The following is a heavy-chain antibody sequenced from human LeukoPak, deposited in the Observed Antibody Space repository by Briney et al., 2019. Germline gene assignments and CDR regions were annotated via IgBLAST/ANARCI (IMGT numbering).Heavy chain of an antibody. CDR2: ISAYNGDT. Sequence: ASVKVSCKASGYTFTSYGISWVRQAPGQGLEWMGWISAYNGDTNYAQKFQGRVTMTRGMSTSTVYMELSSLRSEDTAVYYCAREKTEVAGSHPDPFDYWGQGTLVTVSS. J-gene: IGHJ4*02. CDR1: GYTFTSYG. D-gene: IGHD6-19*01. V-gene: IGHV1-18*01. CDR3: AREKTEVAGSHPDPFDY.